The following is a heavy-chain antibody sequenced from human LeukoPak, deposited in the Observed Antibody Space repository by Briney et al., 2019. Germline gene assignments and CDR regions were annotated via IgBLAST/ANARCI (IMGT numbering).Heavy chain of an antibody. V-gene: IGHV4-59*01. Sequence: SETLSLTCTVSGGSISGYYWSWIRQPPGKGLEWIGNIYHSGSTNYNPSLKSRVTLSVDTSKNQFSLKLSSVTAADTAVYYCARGGSSGWYGIDFWGQGTLVTVSS. CDR3: ARGGSSGWYGIDF. CDR1: GGSISGYY. CDR2: IYHSGST. D-gene: IGHD6-19*01. J-gene: IGHJ4*02.